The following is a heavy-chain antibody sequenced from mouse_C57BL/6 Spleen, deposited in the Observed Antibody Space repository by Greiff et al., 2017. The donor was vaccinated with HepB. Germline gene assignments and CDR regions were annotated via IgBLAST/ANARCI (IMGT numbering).Heavy chain of an antibody. CDR3: ARSFAGSSYGYFDV. V-gene: IGHV1-20*01. Sequence: EVQLQQSGPELVKPGDSVKISCKASGYSFTGYFMNWVMQSHGKSLEWIGRINPYNGDTFYNQKFKGKATLTVDKSSSTAHMELRSLTSEDSAVYYCARSFAGSSYGYFDVWGTGTTVTVSS. CDR2: INPYNGDT. D-gene: IGHD1-1*01. J-gene: IGHJ1*03. CDR1: GYSFTGYF.